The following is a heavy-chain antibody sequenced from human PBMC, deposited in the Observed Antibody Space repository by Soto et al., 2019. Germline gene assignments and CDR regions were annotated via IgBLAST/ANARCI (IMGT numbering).Heavy chain of an antibody. J-gene: IGHJ6*02. Sequence: PGPTLVNPTQTLTLTCTFSGFSLSTSGMCVSWIRQPPGKALEWLARIDWDDDKYYSTSLKTRLTISKDTSKNQVVLTMTNMDPVDTATYYCARTPGGYDILTGYYYYYGMDVWGQGTTVTVSS. V-gene: IGHV2-70*11. CDR1: GFSLSTSGMC. CDR3: ARTPGGYDILTGYYYYYGMDV. CDR2: IDWDDDK. D-gene: IGHD3-9*01.